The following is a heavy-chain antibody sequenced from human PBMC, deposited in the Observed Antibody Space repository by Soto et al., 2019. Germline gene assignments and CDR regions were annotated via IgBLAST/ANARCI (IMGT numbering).Heavy chain of an antibody. CDR1: GFTFSNYW. Sequence: GGSLRLSCAASGFTFSNYWMRWVRQPPGKGLVWVSRVNTDGSGTSYADSVKGRFTISRDNVKNTLYLQMNSLRAEDTAVYYCARDPPSTVTINYWGQGTLVTVSS. D-gene: IGHD4-17*01. CDR3: ARDPPSTVTINY. CDR2: VNTDGSGT. V-gene: IGHV3-74*01. J-gene: IGHJ4*02.